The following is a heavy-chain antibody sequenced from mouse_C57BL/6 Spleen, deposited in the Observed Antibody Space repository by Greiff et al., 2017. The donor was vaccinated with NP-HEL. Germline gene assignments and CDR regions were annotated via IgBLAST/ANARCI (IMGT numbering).Heavy chain of an antibody. J-gene: IGHJ3*01. CDR3: AKEGGLRRDGAWFAY. V-gene: IGHV2-5*01. Sequence: VQGVESGPGLVQPSQSLSITCTVSGFSLTSYGVHWVRQSPGKGLEWLGVIWRGGSTDYNAAFMSRLSITKDNSKSQVFFKMNSLQADDTAIYYCAKEGGLRRDGAWFAYWGQGTLVTVSA. CDR2: IWRGGST. D-gene: IGHD2-4*01. CDR1: GFSLTSYG.